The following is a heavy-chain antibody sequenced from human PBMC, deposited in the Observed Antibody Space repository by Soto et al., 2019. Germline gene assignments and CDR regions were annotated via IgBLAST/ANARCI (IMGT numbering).Heavy chain of an antibody. J-gene: IGHJ6*02. CDR1: GFSLSNGRMG. V-gene: IGHV2-26*01. CDR3: ARSNRYYDSSRSMDV. Sequence: QVTLKESGPVLVKPTETLTLTCTVSGFSLSNGRMGVSWIRQPPGKALEWLAHIFSNGEKSYSTSLKSSITSSQDTSKSQVVLTMTNMDPVDTATYYCARSNRYYDSSRSMDVWGRGTTVTVSS. D-gene: IGHD3-22*01. CDR2: IFSNGEK.